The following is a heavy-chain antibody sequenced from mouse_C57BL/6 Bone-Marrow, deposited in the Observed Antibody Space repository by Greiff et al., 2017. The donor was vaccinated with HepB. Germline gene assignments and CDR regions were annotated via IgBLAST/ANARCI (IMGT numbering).Heavy chain of an antibody. J-gene: IGHJ1*03. V-gene: IGHV5-6*02. D-gene: IGHD2-3*01. Sequence: EVMLVESGGDLVKPGGSLKLSCAASGFTFSSYGMSWVRQTPDKRLEWVATISSGGSYTYYPDSVKGRFTISRENAKNTLYLQMSSLKSEDTAMYYCARRGWLLWYFDVWGTGTTVTVSS. CDR3: ARRGWLLWYFDV. CDR1: GFTFSSYG. CDR2: ISSGGSYT.